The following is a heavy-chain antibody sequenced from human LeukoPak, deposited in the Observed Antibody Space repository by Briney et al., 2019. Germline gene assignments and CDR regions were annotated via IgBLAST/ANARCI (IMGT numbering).Heavy chain of an antibody. Sequence: SQTLSLTCTVSGGSISSGDYYWSWIRQPPGKGLEWFAYMYYSGSTYYNPSLKSRVTMSPDTSKNQLSLKLSSVTAADTAVYYCARPYYYDSRIDPRGQGILVTVSS. CDR3: ARPYYYDSRIDP. V-gene: IGHV4-30-4*01. CDR1: GGSISSGDYY. CDR2: MYYSGST. J-gene: IGHJ5*02. D-gene: IGHD3-22*01.